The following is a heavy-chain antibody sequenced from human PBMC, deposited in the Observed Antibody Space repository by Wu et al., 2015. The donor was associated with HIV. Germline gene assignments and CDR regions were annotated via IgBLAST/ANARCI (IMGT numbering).Heavy chain of an antibody. CDR3: VRDQQWPPEYYHYYGMDV. D-gene: IGHD6-19*01. V-gene: IGHV1-46*01. CDR2: INPSGGST. J-gene: IGHJ6*02. Sequence: QAQLVQSGAEVKRPGASVRVSCKASGYIFSDYSIHWVRQATGQGLEWMGIINPSGGSTSYAQKFQGRVTMSRDTSTSTVYMKLSSLRSEDTAVYYCVRDQQWPPEYYHYYGMDVWGQGTTVTVS. CDR1: GYIFSDYS.